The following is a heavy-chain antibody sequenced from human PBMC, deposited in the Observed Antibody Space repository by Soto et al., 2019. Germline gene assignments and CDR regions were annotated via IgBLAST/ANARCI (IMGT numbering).Heavy chain of an antibody. V-gene: IGHV4-30-2*01. Sequence: PSETLSLTCTVSGVSIGSGDYSWSWIRQPPGKGLEWLGYIYHRGNTYYNPSLESRLTMSADRSKNQLSLSLRSVTAADTAVYYCARRAAGTLDVWGQGTTVTVS. J-gene: IGHJ6*02. D-gene: IGHD6-13*01. CDR1: GVSIGSGDYS. CDR3: ARRAAGTLDV. CDR2: IYHRGNT.